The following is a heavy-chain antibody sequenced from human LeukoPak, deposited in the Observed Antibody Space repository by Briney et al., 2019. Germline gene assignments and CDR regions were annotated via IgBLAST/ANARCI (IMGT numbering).Heavy chain of an antibody. CDR1: GGSISSSSHY. CDR2: IYYSGSS. V-gene: IGHV4-39*01. Sequence: NSSETLSLTCTVSGGSISSSSHYWGWFRQPPGKGLEWIGYIYYSGSSFCNPSLKSRVTMSVDTSKNQFSLRLNSVTAADTAVYYCARGYYDVLTNYPKNFDQWGQGTLVTVSS. J-gene: IGHJ4*02. CDR3: ARGYYDVLTNYPKNFDQ. D-gene: IGHD3-9*01.